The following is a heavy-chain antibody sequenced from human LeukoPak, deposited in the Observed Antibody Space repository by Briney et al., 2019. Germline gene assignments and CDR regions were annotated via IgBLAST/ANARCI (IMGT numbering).Heavy chain of an antibody. CDR2: INPNSGAT. J-gene: IGHJ4*02. D-gene: IGHD6-19*01. V-gene: IGHV1-2*02. CDR1: GYTFTDFSDYY. Sequence: ASVKVSCRASGYTFTDFSDYYIHWVRQAPGQGLEWMGWINPNSGATYYAHKFQGRVTMTRDTSINTAYMELSRLTSDDTVVYFCVRVSTGWYFDDWGQGTLVSVSS. CDR3: VRVSTGWYFDD.